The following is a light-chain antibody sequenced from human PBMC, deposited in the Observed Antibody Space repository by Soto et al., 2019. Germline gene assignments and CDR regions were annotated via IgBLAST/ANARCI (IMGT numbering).Light chain of an antibody. CDR1: QSIGSS. J-gene: IGKJ4*01. V-gene: IGKV1-39*01. Sequence: DIQMTQSPSSLSASVGDRVTITCRASQSIGSSLNWYQQKPGKAPKLLIYAASSLHSGVPSRFSGTGSGTDFTLTISSLQPEDFATYYCQQSYSTPLTFGGGTKVEIK. CDR3: QQSYSTPLT. CDR2: AAS.